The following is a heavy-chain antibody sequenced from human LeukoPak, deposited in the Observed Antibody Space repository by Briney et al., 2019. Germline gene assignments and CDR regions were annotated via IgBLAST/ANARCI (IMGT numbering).Heavy chain of an antibody. CDR3: ARGITMVREYYYYYGMDV. J-gene: IGHJ6*02. Sequence: SETLSLTCTVSGGSISSYYWSWIRQPPGKGLEWIGYIYYSGSTNYNPSLKSRATISVDTSKNQFSLKLSSVTAADTAVYYCARGITMVREYYYYYGMDVWGQGTTVTVSS. D-gene: IGHD3-10*01. V-gene: IGHV4-59*08. CDR2: IYYSGST. CDR1: GGSISSYY.